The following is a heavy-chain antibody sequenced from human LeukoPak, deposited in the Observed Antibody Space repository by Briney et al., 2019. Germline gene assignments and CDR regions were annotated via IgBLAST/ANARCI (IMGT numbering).Heavy chain of an antibody. Sequence: GESLKISCKTSGYNFTTYWIVWVRRMPGKGLEWMGIIYPGDSDTRYSPSFQGQVTISADKSISTAYLQWSSLKASDTAMYYCATSIAATGSYDYWGQGTLVTVSS. V-gene: IGHV5-51*01. CDR2: IYPGDSDT. CDR1: GYNFTTYW. D-gene: IGHD6-13*01. J-gene: IGHJ4*02. CDR3: ATSIAATGSYDY.